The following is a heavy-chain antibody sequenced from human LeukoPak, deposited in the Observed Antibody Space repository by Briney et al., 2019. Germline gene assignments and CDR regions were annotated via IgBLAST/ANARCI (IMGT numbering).Heavy chain of an antibody. CDR3: ARQHCSGGDCYFFD. Sequence: ASVKVSCKASGGTFSSYAISWVRQAPGQGLEWMGGITPIFGTANYAQKFQGRVTITADESTSTAYMELSSLRSEDTAVYYCARQHCSGGDCYFFDWGQGTLVTVSS. CDR1: GGTFSSYA. D-gene: IGHD2-15*01. CDR2: ITPIFGTA. J-gene: IGHJ4*02. V-gene: IGHV1-69*13.